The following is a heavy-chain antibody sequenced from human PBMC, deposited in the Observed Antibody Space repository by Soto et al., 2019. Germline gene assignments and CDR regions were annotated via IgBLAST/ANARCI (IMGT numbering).Heavy chain of an antibody. J-gene: IGHJ4*02. D-gene: IGHD6-13*01. CDR3: ARLMSGIAAAGTKGGFDY. CDR2: IYYSGST. CDR1: GGSISSYY. Sequence: PSETLSLTCTVSGGSISSYYWSWIRQPPGKGLEWIGYIYYSGSTNYNPSLKSRVTISVDKSKNQFSLKLSSVTAADTAVYYCARLMSGIAAAGTKGGFDYWGQGTLVTVSS. V-gene: IGHV4-59*12.